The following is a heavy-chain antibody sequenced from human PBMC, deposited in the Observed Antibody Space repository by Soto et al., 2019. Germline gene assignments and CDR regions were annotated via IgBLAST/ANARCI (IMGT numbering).Heavy chain of an antibody. J-gene: IGHJ6*02. CDR2: ITPFVDTS. D-gene: IGHD2-21*01. CDR1: GGTFSKYS. CDR3: ASTSYCNGSSCYSRHYYGMDV. V-gene: IGHV1-69*06. Sequence: QVRLVQSGAEVKKPGSSVKVSCKVSGGTFSKYSLSWVRQTPGQGLEWMGGITPFVDTSNYAQKFLGRVTITANNSTKPAFLEVGGLKSEDTALYFCASTSYCNGSSCYSRHYYGMDVWGQGTTVTVSS.